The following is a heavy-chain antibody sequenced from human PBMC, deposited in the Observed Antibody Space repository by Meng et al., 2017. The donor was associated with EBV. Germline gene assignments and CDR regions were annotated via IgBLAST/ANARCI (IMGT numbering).Heavy chain of an antibody. CDR3: AHSKYYSDSGGYWDYFDD. V-gene: IGHV2-5*02. Sequence: QITFKDSCPTLVKPPPTLLLTCTFSGISLTTRGVGVGWIRQPPGKALEWLAVIYWDDAKRYSPSLKNRLTITKDTSKNQVVLTMTNMDPVDTATYFCAHSKYYSDSGGYWDYFDDWGQGTLVTVSS. CDR2: IYWDDAK. J-gene: IGHJ4*02. CDR1: GISLTTRGVG. D-gene: IGHD3-10*01.